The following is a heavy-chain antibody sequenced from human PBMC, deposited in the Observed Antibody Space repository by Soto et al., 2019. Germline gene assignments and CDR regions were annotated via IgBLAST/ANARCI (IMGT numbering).Heavy chain of an antibody. Sequence: ASVKVSCKASGYSFTDYHIHWVRQAPGQGLEWLGRINPKSGGTSTAQKFQGWVTMTTDTSISTASMEPTRLTSDDTAIYYCARGDSTDCSNGVCSFFYNHDMDVWGQGTTVTVSS. CDR1: GYSFTDYH. J-gene: IGHJ6*02. V-gene: IGHV1-2*04. CDR2: INPKSGGT. CDR3: ARGDSTDCSNGVCSFFYNHDMDV. D-gene: IGHD2-8*01.